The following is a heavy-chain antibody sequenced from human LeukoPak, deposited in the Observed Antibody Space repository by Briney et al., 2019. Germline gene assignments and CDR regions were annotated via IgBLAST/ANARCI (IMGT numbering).Heavy chain of an antibody. CDR2: ISAYNGNT. Sequence: ASVKVSCKASGYTFTSYGISWVRQAPGQGLEGMGWISAYNGNTNYAQKLLGRVTMTTDTSTSTAYMELRSLRSDDTAVYYCARYCSGGSQVHPSNWFDPWGQGTLVTVSS. CDR3: ARYCSGGSQVHPSNWFDP. V-gene: IGHV1-18*01. CDR1: GYTFTSYG. J-gene: IGHJ5*02. D-gene: IGHD2-15*01.